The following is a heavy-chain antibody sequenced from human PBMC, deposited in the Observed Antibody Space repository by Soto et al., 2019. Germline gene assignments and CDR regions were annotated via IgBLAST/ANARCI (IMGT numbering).Heavy chain of an antibody. J-gene: IGHJ4*02. D-gene: IGHD3-22*01. Sequence: QSGGSLRLSCAASGFTFSSYGMHWVRQAPGKGLEWVAVISYDGSNKYYADSVKGRFTISRDNSKNTLYLQMNSLRAEDTAVYYCAKEGGAMIVVAPFDYWGQGTLVTVSS. V-gene: IGHV3-30*18. CDR1: GFTFSSYG. CDR2: ISYDGSNK. CDR3: AKEGGAMIVVAPFDY.